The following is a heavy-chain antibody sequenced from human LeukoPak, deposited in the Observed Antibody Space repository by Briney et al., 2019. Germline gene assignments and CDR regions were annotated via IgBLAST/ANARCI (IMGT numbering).Heavy chain of an antibody. CDR3: ARRTYSSSSLDY. Sequence: SQTLSITCTVSGGSISSSSYYWGWIRQPPGKGLEWIGSIYYSGSTYYNPSLKSRVTISVDTSKNQFSLKLSSVTAADTAVYYCARRTYSSSSLDYWGQGTLVTVSS. V-gene: IGHV4-39*01. CDR2: IYYSGST. J-gene: IGHJ4*02. D-gene: IGHD6-6*01. CDR1: GGSISSSSYY.